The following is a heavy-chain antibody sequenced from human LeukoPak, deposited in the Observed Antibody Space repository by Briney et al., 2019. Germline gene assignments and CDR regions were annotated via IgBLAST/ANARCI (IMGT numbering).Heavy chain of an antibody. Sequence: SVKVSCKASGYTFTSYYMHWVRQAPGQGLEWMGGIIPIFGTANYAQKFQGRVTITADESTSTAYMELSSLRSEDTAVYYCASASRLVYYYDSSGYYGAFDIWGQGTMVTVSS. CDR2: IIPIFGTA. CDR3: ASASRLVYYYDSSGYYGAFDI. V-gene: IGHV1-69*13. D-gene: IGHD3-22*01. J-gene: IGHJ3*02. CDR1: GYTFTSYY.